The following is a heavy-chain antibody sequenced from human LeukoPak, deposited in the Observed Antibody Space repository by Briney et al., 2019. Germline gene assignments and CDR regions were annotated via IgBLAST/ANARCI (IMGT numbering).Heavy chain of an antibody. Sequence: SETLSLTCTVSGGSISSSSFYWGWIRQPPGKGLEWIGSIYSSGGTFYNPSLKSRVTISVDTSKNQFSLKLNSVAAADTAVYYCARAADYYDSRGYQNFDYWGQGALVTVSS. CDR1: GGSISSSSFY. J-gene: IGHJ4*02. V-gene: IGHV4-39*01. CDR2: IYSSGGT. CDR3: ARAADYYDSRGYQNFDY. D-gene: IGHD3-22*01.